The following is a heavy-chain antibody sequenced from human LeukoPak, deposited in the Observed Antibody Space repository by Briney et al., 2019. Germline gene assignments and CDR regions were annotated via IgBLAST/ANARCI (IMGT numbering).Heavy chain of an antibody. D-gene: IGHD1-7*01. Sequence: GGSLRLSCAASGFTFSSYAMSWVRQAPGKGLEWVSAISGSGGSTYYADSVKGRFTISRDNSKNTLYLQMNSLRAEDTAVYYCARIRQRGTKYYFDYWGQGTLVTVSS. CDR1: GFTFSSYA. CDR3: ARIRQRGTKYYFDY. V-gene: IGHV3-23*01. J-gene: IGHJ4*02. CDR2: ISGSGGST.